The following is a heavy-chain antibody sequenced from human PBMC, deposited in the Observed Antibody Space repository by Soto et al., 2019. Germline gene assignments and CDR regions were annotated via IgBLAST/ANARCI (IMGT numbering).Heavy chain of an antibody. Sequence: ASVKVSCKXSGYTFTSYAMHWVRQAPGQRLEWMGWINAGNDNAKYSQKFQDRVTITRDTSASTAYMELSSLRSEDTAVYYCARDLPSNREITMVWGVINGRDDYWGQGTLVTVS. J-gene: IGHJ4*02. D-gene: IGHD3-10*01. V-gene: IGHV1-3*01. CDR2: INAGNDNA. CDR1: GYTFTSYA. CDR3: ARDLPSNREITMVWGVINGRDDY.